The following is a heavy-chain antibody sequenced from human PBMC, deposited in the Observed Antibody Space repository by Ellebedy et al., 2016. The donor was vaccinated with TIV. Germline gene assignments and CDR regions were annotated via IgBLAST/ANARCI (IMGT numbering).Heavy chain of an antibody. V-gene: IGHV1-18*04. J-gene: IGHJ4*02. Sequence: ASSVKVSCKASGYNFATNGINWVRQPPGQGLEWMGWISIYNGAAKSAQKFQDRLSMTRDTSTSTAYMDLRSLRPDDSAVYFCAREGDFVVVNDRYLSYFDLWGQGTLVTVS. D-gene: IGHD2-21*01. CDR3: AREGDFVVVNDRYLSYFDL. CDR2: ISIYNGAA. CDR1: GYNFATNG.